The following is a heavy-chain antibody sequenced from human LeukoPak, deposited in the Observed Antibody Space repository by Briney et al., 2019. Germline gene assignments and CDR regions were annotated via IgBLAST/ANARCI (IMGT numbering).Heavy chain of an antibody. J-gene: IGHJ6*03. CDR3: AKEGYSRGYYSYYYMDV. D-gene: IGHD6-13*01. CDR2: ISNSDDNT. CDR1: GFTFSSYA. Sequence: GGSLRLSCAASGFTFSSYAMSWVRQAPGKGLEWVSTISNSDDNTYYAVSGKGRFTISRDNSKNTLYVQMNSLRAEDTAVYYCAKEGYSRGYYSYYYMDVWGKGTTVTVSS. V-gene: IGHV3-23*01.